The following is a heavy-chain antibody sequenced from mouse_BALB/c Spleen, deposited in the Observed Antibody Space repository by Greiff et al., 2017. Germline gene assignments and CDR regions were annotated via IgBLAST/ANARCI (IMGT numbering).Heavy chain of an antibody. Sequence: EVKLVESGGGLVQPGGSRKLSCAASGFTFSDYGMAWVRQAPGKGPEWVAFISNLAYSIYYADTVTGRFTISRENAKNTLYLEMSSLRSEDTAMYYCARPHYYGSSPLAYWGQGTLVTVSA. J-gene: IGHJ3*01. CDR3: ARPHYYGSSPLAY. CDR1: GFTFSDYG. CDR2: ISNLAYSI. D-gene: IGHD1-1*01. V-gene: IGHV5-15*02.